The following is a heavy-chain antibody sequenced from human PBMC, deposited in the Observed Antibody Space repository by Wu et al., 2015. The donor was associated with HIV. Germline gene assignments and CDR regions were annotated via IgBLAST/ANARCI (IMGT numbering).Heavy chain of an antibody. D-gene: IGHD5-24*01. J-gene: IGHJ1*01. CDR2: INPNSGGT. CDR1: GYTFTPYY. Sequence: QVHLVQSGAEVKKPGASVKVSCKASGYTFTPYYMHWVRQAPGQGLEWMGWINPNSGGTNYAQKFQGRVTMTRDTSISTAYMELRRLRSDDTAVYYCARGRDGYNNAEYFQHWGQGTLVTVSS. CDR3: ARGRDGYNNAEYFQH. V-gene: IGHV1-2*02.